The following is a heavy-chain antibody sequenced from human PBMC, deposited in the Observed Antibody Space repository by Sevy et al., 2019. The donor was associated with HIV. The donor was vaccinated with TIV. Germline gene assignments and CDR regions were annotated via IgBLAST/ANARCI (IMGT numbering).Heavy chain of an antibody. CDR1: GFTFSSYA. D-gene: IGHD1-26*01. Sequence: GGSLRLSCAASGFTFSSYAMNWVRQAPGKGLEWVSGISDSGGSTYYTDSVKGRFTISRDNSENTLYLQMNSLRAEDTAIYYCANKASLSPSAFLVDYWGQGTLVTVSS. J-gene: IGHJ4*02. V-gene: IGHV3-23*01. CDR2: ISDSGGST. CDR3: ANKASLSPSAFLVDY.